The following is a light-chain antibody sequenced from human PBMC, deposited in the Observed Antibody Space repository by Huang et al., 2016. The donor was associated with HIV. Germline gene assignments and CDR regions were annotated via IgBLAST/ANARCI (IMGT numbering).Light chain of an antibody. CDR1: PSISSY. CDR3: QQRSNWPPIA. V-gene: IGKV3-11*01. CDR2: DVS. Sequence: EIVLTQSPATLSLSPGERATLSCRASPSISSYLAWYHQKPGQAPRLLIYDVSNRDTGIPTGFSGNGSGTDFTLTISSLEHEDFAVYCCQQRSNWPPIAFGQGTRLEI. J-gene: IGKJ5*01.